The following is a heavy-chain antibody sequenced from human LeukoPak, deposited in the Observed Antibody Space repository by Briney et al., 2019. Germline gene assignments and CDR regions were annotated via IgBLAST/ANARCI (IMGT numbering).Heavy chain of an antibody. CDR3: ARDGCINGICLSYMDV. J-gene: IGHJ6*03. V-gene: IGHV1-8*03. CDR1: GYTFTSYD. CDR2: MNPNSGNT. D-gene: IGHD2-8*01. Sequence: ASVKVSCKASGYTFTSYDINWVRQATGQGLEWMGWMNPNSGNTGYAQKFQGRVTITRNTSISTAYMELSSLRSEDTAVYYCARDGCINGICLSYMDVWGKGTTVTVS.